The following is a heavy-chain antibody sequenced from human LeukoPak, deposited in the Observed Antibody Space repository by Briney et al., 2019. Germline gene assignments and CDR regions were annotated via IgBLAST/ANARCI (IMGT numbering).Heavy chain of an antibody. CDR2: IRCDGNSE. CDR3: AKDLGY. Sequence: PGGSLRLSCAASGFTFSSCGLHWVRQAPGKGLEWVAFIRCDGNSENYAEFVKGRFTISRDNSKNTLYLQMNSLTVEDTAVYYCAKDLGYWGQGTLATGSS. J-gene: IGHJ4*02. CDR1: GFTFSSCG. V-gene: IGHV3-30*02.